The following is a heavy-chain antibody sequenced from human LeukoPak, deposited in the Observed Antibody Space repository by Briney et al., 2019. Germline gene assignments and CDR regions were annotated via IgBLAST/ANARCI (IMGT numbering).Heavy chain of an antibody. Sequence: LGASVKVSCKASGGTFSSYAISWVRQAPGQGLEWMGGIIPIFGTANYAQKFQGRVTITADESTSTAYMELSSLRSEDTAVYYCAGEWENDLRFDPWGQGTLVTVSS. CDR3: AGEWENDLRFDP. CDR1: GGTFSSYA. D-gene: IGHD1-26*01. J-gene: IGHJ5*02. CDR2: IIPIFGTA. V-gene: IGHV1-69*13.